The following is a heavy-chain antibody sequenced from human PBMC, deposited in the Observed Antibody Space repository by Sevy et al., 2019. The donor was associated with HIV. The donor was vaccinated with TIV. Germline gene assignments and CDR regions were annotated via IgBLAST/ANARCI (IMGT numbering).Heavy chain of an antibody. CDR1: GFTFSSYG. J-gene: IGHJ4*02. CDR2: IWYDGSNK. V-gene: IGHV3-33*01. Sequence: GGSLRLSCAASGFTFSSYGMHWVRQAPGKGLEWVAVIWYDGSNKYYADSVKGRFTISRDNSKYTLYLQMNSLRAEDTAVYYCARDLPDSYYDSSGYTFDYWGQGTLVTVSS. CDR3: ARDLPDSYYDSSGYTFDY. D-gene: IGHD3-22*01.